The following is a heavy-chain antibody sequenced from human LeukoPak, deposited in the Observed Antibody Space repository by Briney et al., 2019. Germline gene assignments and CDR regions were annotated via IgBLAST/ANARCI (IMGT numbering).Heavy chain of an antibody. Sequence: GGSLRLSCEASGFTFSNYAVSWVRQAPGKGLAWVSAISDSGGSTKYADSVKGRFTIFRDNSKNTLYLQMNSLRAEDTAVYYCAKEASRGFDIWGQGTMVTVSS. CDR1: GFTFSNYA. J-gene: IGHJ3*02. V-gene: IGHV3-23*01. D-gene: IGHD6-6*01. CDR2: ISDSGGST. CDR3: AKEASRGFDI.